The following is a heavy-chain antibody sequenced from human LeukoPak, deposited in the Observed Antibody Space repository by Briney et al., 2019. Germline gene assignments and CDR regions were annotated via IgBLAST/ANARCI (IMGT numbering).Heavy chain of an antibody. CDR2: ISTSSSYI. V-gene: IGHV3-21*01. CDR3: ARDSSGWYRFDP. D-gene: IGHD6-19*01. J-gene: IGHJ5*02. Sequence: GGSLRLSCAASGFSFSSYSMNWVRQAPGKGLEWVSSISTSSSYIYYADSVKGRFTISRDNAKNSLYLQMNSLRAEDTAVYYCARDSSGWYRFDPWGQGTLVTVSS. CDR1: GFSFSSYS.